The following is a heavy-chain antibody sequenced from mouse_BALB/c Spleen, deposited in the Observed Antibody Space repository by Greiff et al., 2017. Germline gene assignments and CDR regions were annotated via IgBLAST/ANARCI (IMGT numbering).Heavy chain of an antibody. CDR3: ARGGNWYFDV. D-gene: IGHD1-1*02. CDR1: GFTFSDYY. V-gene: IGHV5-4*02. CDR2: ISDGGSYT. J-gene: IGHJ1*01. Sequence: EVQLVESGGGLVKPGGSLKLSCAASGFTFSDYYMYWVRQTPEKRLEWVATISDGGSYTYYPDSVKGRFTISRDNAKNNLYLQMSSLKSEDTAMYYCARGGNWYFDVWGAGTTVTVSS.